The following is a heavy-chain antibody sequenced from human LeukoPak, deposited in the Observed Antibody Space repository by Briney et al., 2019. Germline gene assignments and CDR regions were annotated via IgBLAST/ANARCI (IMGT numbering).Heavy chain of an antibody. V-gene: IGHV4-39*07. D-gene: IGHD4-23*01. Sequence: SETLSLTCTVSGGSISSSSYYWGWIRQPPGKGLEWIGSIYYSGSTYYNPSLKSRVTISVDTSKNQFSLKLSSVTAADTAVYYCARGFRWVPDAFDIWGQGTMVIVSS. J-gene: IGHJ3*02. CDR3: ARGFRWVPDAFDI. CDR2: IYYSGST. CDR1: GGSISSSSYY.